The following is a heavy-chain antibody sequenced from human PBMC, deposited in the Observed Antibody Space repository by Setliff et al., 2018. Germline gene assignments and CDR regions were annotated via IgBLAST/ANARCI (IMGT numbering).Heavy chain of an antibody. CDR2: IYYSGST. J-gene: IGHJ4*02. Sequence: ETLSLTCTVSGGSISSSSYYWGWIRQPPGKGLEWIGSIYYSGSTYYNPSLKSRVTISVDTSKNQFSLKLSSVTAADTAVYYCARSIAAAGDDDYWGQGTLVTVSS. CDR1: GGSISSSSYY. CDR3: ARSIAAAGDDDY. D-gene: IGHD6-13*01. V-gene: IGHV4-39*01.